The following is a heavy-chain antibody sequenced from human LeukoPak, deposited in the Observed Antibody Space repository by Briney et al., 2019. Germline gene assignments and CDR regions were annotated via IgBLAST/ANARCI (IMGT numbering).Heavy chain of an antibody. CDR3: VPEMATIYGY. J-gene: IGHJ4*02. V-gene: IGHV3-74*01. CDR1: GFTFSTYW. CDR2: INSDGSSA. Sequence: GGSLRLSCAASGFTFSTYWMHWVRQAPGKGLVWVSRINSDGSSAVYADSVKGRFTISRDNAKNSLYLQMNSLRAEDTAVYYCVPEMATIYGYWGQGTLVTVSS. D-gene: IGHD5-24*01.